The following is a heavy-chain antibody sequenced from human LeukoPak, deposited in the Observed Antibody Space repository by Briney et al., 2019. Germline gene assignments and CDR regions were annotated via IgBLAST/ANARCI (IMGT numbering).Heavy chain of an antibody. Sequence: GGSLRLSCAASGFTFSTYDMSWVRQAPGKGLEWVSAISGSGGSTFYADSVKGRFTISRDNSKNTLYLQMNSLRVEDTAAYYCAKKTVTTTYYFDDWGQGTLVTVSS. CDR2: ISGSGGST. V-gene: IGHV3-23*01. D-gene: IGHD4-17*01. CDR3: AKKTVTTTYYFDD. J-gene: IGHJ4*02. CDR1: GFTFSTYD.